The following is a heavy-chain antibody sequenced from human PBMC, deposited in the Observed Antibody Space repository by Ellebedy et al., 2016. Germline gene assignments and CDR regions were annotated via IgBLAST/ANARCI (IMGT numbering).Heavy chain of an antibody. CDR1: SGSFTSFG. J-gene: IGHJ6*01. V-gene: IGHV1-69*05. CDR2: IIPMFTTT. CDR3: ARGMIVTTVRGTGMDV. Sequence: SVKVSXXASSGSFTSFGVNWVRQAPGQGLEWMGNIIPMFTTTNYAPKFQGRVIITTDESATTAYLELASLTSNDTAVYFCARGMIVTTVRGTGMDVWGQGTTVTVSS. D-gene: IGHD3-22*01.